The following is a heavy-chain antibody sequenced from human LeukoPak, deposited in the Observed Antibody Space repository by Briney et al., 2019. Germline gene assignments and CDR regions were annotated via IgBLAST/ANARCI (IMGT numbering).Heavy chain of an antibody. V-gene: IGHV3-23*01. J-gene: IGHJ4*02. CDR2: ICSSDNSR. Sequence: GGSLRLSCVASGFTFSSYAMSWVRQAPGKGLEWVSGICSSDNSRYYADSVKGRFTISRDNSKNTLYLQMNSLRAEDTAVYYCAKDLYSGSQGLDYWGQGTLVTVSS. CDR1: GFTFSSYA. D-gene: IGHD1-26*01. CDR3: AKDLYSGSQGLDY.